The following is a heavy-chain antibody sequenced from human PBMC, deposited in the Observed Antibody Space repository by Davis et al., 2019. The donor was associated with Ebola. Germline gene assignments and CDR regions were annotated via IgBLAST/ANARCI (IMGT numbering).Heavy chain of an antibody. CDR3: ARGVVVVSTPSGVRYLDY. V-gene: IGHV4-39*07. CDR1: GGSLSSDNYF. J-gene: IGHJ4*02. D-gene: IGHD2-15*01. Sequence: PGGSLRLSCTVSGGSLSSDNYFWGWIRQSPGKGLEWIGSMSYYSVTTFYNPSLKSRVAISIDTSKNQFSLKLTSVTAADTAVYYCARGVVVVSTPSGVRYLDYWGQGTLVTVSS. CDR2: MSYYSVTT.